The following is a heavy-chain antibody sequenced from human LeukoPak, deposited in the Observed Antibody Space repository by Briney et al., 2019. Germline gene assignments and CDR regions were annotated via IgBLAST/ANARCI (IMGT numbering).Heavy chain of an antibody. CDR3: AKVSATGSTKYDFWSGYQNTADYMDV. CDR2: ISGSGGST. CDR1: GFTFSSYA. V-gene: IGHV3-23*01. J-gene: IGHJ6*03. D-gene: IGHD3-3*01. Sequence: PGGSLRLSCAASGFTFSSYAMSWVRQAPGKGLEWVSAISGSGGSTYYADSVKGRFTISRDNSKNTLYLRMNSLRAEDTAVYYCAKVSATGSTKYDFWSGYQNTADYMDVWGKGTTVTVSS.